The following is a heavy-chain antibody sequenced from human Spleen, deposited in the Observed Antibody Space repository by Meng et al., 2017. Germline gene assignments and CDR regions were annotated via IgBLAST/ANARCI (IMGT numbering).Heavy chain of an antibody. J-gene: IGHJ4*02. V-gene: IGHV1-18*01. CDR1: GYTFTRNC. CDR3: ATDEYSSN. Sequence: QVQLVTAGAEVKKHGASVKVSSKASGYTFTRNCISWVRQAAGQGLEWMGWISAYNGNTNNAQKLQGRVTMTTDTSTSTAYMELRSLRSDDTAVYYCATDEYSSNWGQGTLVTVSS. D-gene: IGHD6-6*01. CDR2: ISAYNGNT.